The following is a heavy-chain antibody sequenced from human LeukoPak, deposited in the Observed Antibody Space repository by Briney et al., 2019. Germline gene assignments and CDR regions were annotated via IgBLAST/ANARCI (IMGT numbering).Heavy chain of an antibody. CDR1: GFTLSGYG. CDR2: ISSSTRII. D-gene: IGHD6-25*01. V-gene: IGHV3-48*01. Sequence: GGSLRLSCAASGFTLSGYGMNWVRQAPGKGLEWVSYISSSTRIIYYADSVKGRLTISRDNAKNSLYLQMNSLTAEDTAVYYCARGPPWYFDLWGRGTLVTVSS. J-gene: IGHJ2*01. CDR3: ARGPPWYFDL.